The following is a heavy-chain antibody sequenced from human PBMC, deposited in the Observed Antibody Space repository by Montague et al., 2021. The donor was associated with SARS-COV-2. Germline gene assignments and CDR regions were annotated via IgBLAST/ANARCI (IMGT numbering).Heavy chain of an antibody. J-gene: IGHJ4*02. D-gene: IGHD2-15*01. Sequence: SETLSLTCTVSGGSISSSTYYWGWIRQPPGKGLEWIGSIYYSGTTYYNPSLKSRVTIPVDTSKNQFSLKLSSVTAADTAVYYCARQGGYCSGGSCYGPFDYWGQGTLVTVSS. CDR1: GGSISSSTYY. V-gene: IGHV4-39*01. CDR2: IYYSGTT. CDR3: ARQGGYCSGGSCYGPFDY.